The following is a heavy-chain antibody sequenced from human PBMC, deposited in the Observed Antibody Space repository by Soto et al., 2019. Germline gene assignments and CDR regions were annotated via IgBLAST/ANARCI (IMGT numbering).Heavy chain of an antibody. CDR1: GGTFSSYS. Sequence: RASVNVSCKSSGGTFSSYSISWGRQAPGQGLEWMGGIIPIFGTANYAQKFQGRVTITADESTSTAYMELSSLRSEDTAVYYCARSPPKANWFDPWGQGTLVIVSS. CDR3: ARSPPKANWFDP. CDR2: IIPIFGTA. J-gene: IGHJ5*02. V-gene: IGHV1-69*13.